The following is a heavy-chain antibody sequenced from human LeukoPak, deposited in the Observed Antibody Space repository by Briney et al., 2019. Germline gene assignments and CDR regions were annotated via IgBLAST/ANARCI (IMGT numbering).Heavy chain of an antibody. CDR2: ISSSSSYI. CDR1: GFTFDLYA. J-gene: IGHJ4*02. D-gene: IGHD4-17*01. CDR3: ARDEDYGEYFDY. Sequence: GGSLRLSCAASGFTFDLYAMTWVRQAPGKGLEWVSSISSSSSYIYYADSVKGRFTISRDNAKNSLYLQMNSLRAEDTAVHYCARDEDYGEYFDYWGQGTLVTVSS. V-gene: IGHV3-21*01.